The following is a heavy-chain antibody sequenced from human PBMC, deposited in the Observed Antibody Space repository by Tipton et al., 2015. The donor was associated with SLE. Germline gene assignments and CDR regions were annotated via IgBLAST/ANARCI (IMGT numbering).Heavy chain of an antibody. CDR1: GGSISSGSYY. V-gene: IGHV4-61*09. CDR3: ARALILTGYGY. CDR2: IYTSGST. Sequence: TLSLTCTVSGGSISSGSYYWSWIRQPAGKGLEWIGHIYTSGSTNYNPSLKSRVTISVDTSKNQFSLKLSSVTAADTAVYYCARALILTGYGYWGQGTLVTVSS. J-gene: IGHJ4*02. D-gene: IGHD3-9*01.